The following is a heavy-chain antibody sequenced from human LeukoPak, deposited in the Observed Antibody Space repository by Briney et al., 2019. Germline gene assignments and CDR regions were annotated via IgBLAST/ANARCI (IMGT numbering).Heavy chain of an antibody. J-gene: IGHJ2*01. D-gene: IGHD6-13*01. V-gene: IGHV1-2*06. CDR1: GYTFTGYY. Sequence: ASVKVSCKASGYTFTGYYMHWVRQAPGQGLEWMGRINPNSGGTNYAQKFQGRVTMTRDTSISTAYMELGRLRSDDTAVYYCARGYSSSWYDWYFDLWGRGTLVTVSS. CDR3: ARGYSSSWYDWYFDL. CDR2: INPNSGGT.